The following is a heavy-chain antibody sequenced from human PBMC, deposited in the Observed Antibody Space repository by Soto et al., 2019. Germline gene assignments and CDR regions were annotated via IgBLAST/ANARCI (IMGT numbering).Heavy chain of an antibody. J-gene: IGHJ3*02. D-gene: IGHD6-19*01. CDR3: AKYSSGWYRHAFDI. Sequence: QVQLVESGGGVVQPGRSLRLSCEASGFTFSSYGMHWVRQAPGKGLEWVAVISYDGSNKYYADSVKGRFTISRDNSKNTLYLQMNSLRAEDTAVYYCAKYSSGWYRHAFDIWGQGTMVTVSS. CDR1: GFTFSSYG. V-gene: IGHV3-30*18. CDR2: ISYDGSNK.